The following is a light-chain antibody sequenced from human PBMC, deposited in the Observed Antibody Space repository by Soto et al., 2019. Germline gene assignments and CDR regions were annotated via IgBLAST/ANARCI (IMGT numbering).Light chain of an antibody. CDR3: QKYNSAPYT. J-gene: IGKJ2*01. CDR1: QGISNY. Sequence: DIQMTQSPSSLSASVGDRVTITCRASQGISNYLAWYQQKPGKVPKLLIYAASTLQSGVPSRFSGSGSGTDITLTIRSLQTEDVATYYCQKYNSAPYTFGQGTKLEIK. V-gene: IGKV1-27*01. CDR2: AAS.